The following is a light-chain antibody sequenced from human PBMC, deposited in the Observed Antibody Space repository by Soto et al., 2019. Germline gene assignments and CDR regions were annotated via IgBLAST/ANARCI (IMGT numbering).Light chain of an antibody. V-gene: IGKV3-11*01. Sequence: EIVLTQSPATLSSFPGDRVTLSCRASQYINTRLAWYQHRPGQPPRLLIYDTSNRATGIPARFSGSRSGTDFTLTISSLEPEDFGVYFCHQRNKFGQGTRLEIK. CDR2: DTS. J-gene: IGKJ5*01. CDR3: HQRNK. CDR1: QYINTR.